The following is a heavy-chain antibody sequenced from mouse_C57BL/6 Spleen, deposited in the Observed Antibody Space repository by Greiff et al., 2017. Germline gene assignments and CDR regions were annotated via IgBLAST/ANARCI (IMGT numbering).Heavy chain of an antibody. J-gene: IGHJ2*01. CDR2: INPGSGST. D-gene: IGHD2-5*01. Sequence: QVQLQQSGAELVRPGTSVKVSCKASGYAFTNYLIEWVKQRPGQGLEWIGVINPGSGSTNYNEKFKGKATLTADKSSSTAYMQLSSLTSEDSAVYFCARRDSNYPYYFDYWGQGTTLTVSS. CDR1: GYAFTNYL. V-gene: IGHV1-54*01. CDR3: ARRDSNYPYYFDY.